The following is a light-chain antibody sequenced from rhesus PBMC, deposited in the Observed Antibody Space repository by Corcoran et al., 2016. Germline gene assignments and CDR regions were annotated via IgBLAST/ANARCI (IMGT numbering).Light chain of an antibody. CDR3: QHGYGTPFT. CDR1: ENVNNY. CDR2: KAS. Sequence: DIQMTQSPSSLSASVGDRVPITCRASENVNNYLTWYQQKQGKAPKLLIYKASTWQIGFPSRFSGSGSGTEYTFTSSSLQPEDVATYYCQHGYGTPFTFGPGTKLDIK. V-gene: IGKV1-74*01. J-gene: IGKJ3*01.